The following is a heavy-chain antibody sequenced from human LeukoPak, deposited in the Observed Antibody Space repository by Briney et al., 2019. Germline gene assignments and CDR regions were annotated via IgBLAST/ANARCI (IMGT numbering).Heavy chain of an antibody. J-gene: IGHJ4*02. Sequence: SVTVSCKASGYTFTGYYMHWVRQAPAQGLEWMGWINPNSGGTNYAQKFQGRVTMTRDTSISTAYMELSRLRSDDTAVYYCAGITGTTETFDYWGQGTLVTVSS. CDR3: AGITGTTETFDY. CDR2: INPNSGGT. V-gene: IGHV1-2*02. D-gene: IGHD1-20*01. CDR1: GYTFTGYY.